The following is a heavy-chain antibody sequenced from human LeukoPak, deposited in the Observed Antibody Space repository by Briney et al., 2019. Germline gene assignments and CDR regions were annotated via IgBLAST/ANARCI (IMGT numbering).Heavy chain of an antibody. CDR2: ISVYNGNT. CDR1: GYTFTSYA. V-gene: IGHV1-18*01. CDR3: ASDSYGYFYFDY. J-gene: IGHJ4*02. Sequence: GASVKVSCKASGYTFTSYAINWVRQAPGQGLEWMGWISVYNGNTNYAQKFQGRVTITADESTSTAYMELSSLRSEDTAVYYCASDSYGYFYFDYWGQGTLVTVSS. D-gene: IGHD5-18*01.